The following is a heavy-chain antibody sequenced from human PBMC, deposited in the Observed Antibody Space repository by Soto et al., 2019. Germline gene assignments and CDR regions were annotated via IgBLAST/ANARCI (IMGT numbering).Heavy chain of an antibody. CDR2: INPSGGST. CDR3: ARNVNSGFDY. D-gene: IGHD1-20*01. V-gene: IGHV1-46*01. Sequence: ASVKVSCKASGYTSITYYMHWVRHAPGQGLEWMGFINPSGGSTSYAQKFQARVTMTRDTSTSTVYMELSSLRSEDTAVYYCARNVNSGFDYWGQGTMVTVSS. J-gene: IGHJ4*02. CDR1: GYTSITYY.